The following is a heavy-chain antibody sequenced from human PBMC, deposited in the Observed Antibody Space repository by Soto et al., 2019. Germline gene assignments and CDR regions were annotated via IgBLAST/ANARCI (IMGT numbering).Heavy chain of an antibody. CDR1: GFTFSSYS. J-gene: IGHJ5*02. CDR3: AVIGVVAATYWFDP. CDR2: ISSSSTYI. D-gene: IGHD2-15*01. V-gene: IGHV3-21*01. Sequence: EVQLVESGGGLVKPGGSLRLSCAASGFTFSSYSMNWVRQAPGKGLEWVSSISSSSTYIYYADSVKGRFTISRDNAKNSLYLQMNSLRAEDTALYYCAVIGVVAATYWFDPWGQGTLVTVSS.